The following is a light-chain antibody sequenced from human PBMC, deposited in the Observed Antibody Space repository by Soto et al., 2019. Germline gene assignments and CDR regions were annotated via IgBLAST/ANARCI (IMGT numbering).Light chain of an antibody. CDR2: DVS. J-gene: IGKJ5*01. Sequence: EIVLTQSPATLSLSPGERATLSCRASHSVSDLLAWYQQRPGQAPRLLIFDVSTRAAGIPARFSGSGSGTDYTLTISSLEPDDFAVYYCQQRNNWPPLTFGQGTRLDVK. CDR1: HSVSDL. CDR3: QQRNNWPPLT. V-gene: IGKV3-11*01.